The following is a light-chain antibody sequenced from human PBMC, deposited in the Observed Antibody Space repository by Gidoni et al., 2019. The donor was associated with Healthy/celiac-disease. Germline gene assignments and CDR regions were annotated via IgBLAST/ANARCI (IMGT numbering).Light chain of an antibody. CDR2: DAS. CDR3: QQRSNWPS. V-gene: IGKV3-11*01. CDR1: QSVSSY. J-gene: IGKJ5*01. Sequence: EIVLTQSPATLSLSPGERATLSCRASQSVSSYLAWYQQKPGQAPRLLIYDASNRATGIPARCSGSRSGTDFTLTISSLEPEDFAVYYCQQRSNWPSFGQGTRLEIK.